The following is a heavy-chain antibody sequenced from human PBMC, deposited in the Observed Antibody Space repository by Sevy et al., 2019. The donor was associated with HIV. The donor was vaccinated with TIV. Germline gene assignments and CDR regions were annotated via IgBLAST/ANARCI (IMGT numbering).Heavy chain of an antibody. D-gene: IGHD6-25*01. J-gene: IGHJ6*02. Sequence: SETLSLTCTVSGVSISGYYWSWIRQSPGMGLEWIGYIYYSGMTNYNPSLKSRVTISDDTSKNQFSLKLNSVTAADTAVYYCARAAAEYYYGMDVWGQGTKVTVSS. CDR2: IYYSGMT. CDR1: GVSISGYY. CDR3: ARAAAEYYYGMDV. V-gene: IGHV4-59*01.